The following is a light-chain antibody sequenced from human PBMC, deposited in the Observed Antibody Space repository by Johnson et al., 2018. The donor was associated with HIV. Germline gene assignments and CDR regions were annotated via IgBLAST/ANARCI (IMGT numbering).Light chain of an antibody. Sequence: QSVLTQPPSVSAAPGQKVTISCSGSTSNIGNNYVSWYKQLPGTAPKLLIYEKNKRPSGIPDRFSASKSGTSATLVITGLQTGDEADYYCGAWDSSLSAHFVFGTGTKVTVL. V-gene: IGLV1-51*02. J-gene: IGLJ1*01. CDR3: GAWDSSLSAHFV. CDR1: TSNIGNNY. CDR2: EKN.